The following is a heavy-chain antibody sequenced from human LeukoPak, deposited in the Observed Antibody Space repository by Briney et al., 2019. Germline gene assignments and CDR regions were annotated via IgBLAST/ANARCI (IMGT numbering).Heavy chain of an antibody. J-gene: IGHJ4*02. CDR2: IYYSGST. D-gene: IGHD4-23*01. V-gene: IGHV4-39*01. CDR1: GGSISGCSYY. CDR3: ARSLLRWYTDY. Sequence: SETLSLTCTVSGGSISGCSYYWGWIRQPPGKGLEWIGSIYYSGSTYYNPSLKSRVTISVDTPKDQFSLKLSSVTAADTAVYYCARSLLRWYTDYWGQGTLVTVSS.